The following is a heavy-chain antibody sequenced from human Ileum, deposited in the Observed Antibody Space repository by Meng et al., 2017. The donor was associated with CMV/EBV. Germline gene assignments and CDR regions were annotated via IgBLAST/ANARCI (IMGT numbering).Heavy chain of an antibody. CDR2: LYSNGIT. Sequence: LSLTCAASRFTVSSNYMTWVRQAPGKGLEWVSVLYSNGITDYADSVKGRFTISRDKSTNTLYLQMNSLRAEDTAVYYCARGSGLDVWGQGTTVTVSS. CDR1: RFTVSSNY. D-gene: IGHD3-10*01. J-gene: IGHJ6*02. V-gene: IGHV3-53*01. CDR3: ARGSGLDV.